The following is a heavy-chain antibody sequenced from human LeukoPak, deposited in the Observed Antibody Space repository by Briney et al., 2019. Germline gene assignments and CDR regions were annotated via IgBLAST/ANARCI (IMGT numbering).Heavy chain of an antibody. CDR2: INHSGST. J-gene: IGHJ6*02. CDR3: ARGRHIVVVPAAMGPGEPGMDV. V-gene: IGHV4-34*01. Sequence: SETLSLTCAVYGGSFSGYYWSWIRQPPGKGLEWIGEINHSGSTNYNPPLKSRVTISVDTSKNQFSLKLSSVTAADTAVYYCARGRHIVVVPAAMGPGEPGMDVWGQGTTVTVSS. CDR1: GGSFSGYY. D-gene: IGHD2-2*01.